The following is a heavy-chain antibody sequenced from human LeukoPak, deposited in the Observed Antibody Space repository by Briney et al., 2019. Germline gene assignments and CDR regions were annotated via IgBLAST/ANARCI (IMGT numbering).Heavy chain of an antibody. CDR3: ARFPVDTAMAHYGMDV. CDR2: IKQDGGEK. J-gene: IGHJ6*02. Sequence: PGGSLRLSCVVSGFTFSNSWMSWVRQAPGQGLEWVANIKQDGGEKYYADSVKGRFSISRDNARNSLYLQMNSLRAEDTAVYYCARFPVDTAMAHYGMDVWGQGTTVTVSS. V-gene: IGHV3-7*01. CDR1: GFTFSNSW. D-gene: IGHD5-18*01.